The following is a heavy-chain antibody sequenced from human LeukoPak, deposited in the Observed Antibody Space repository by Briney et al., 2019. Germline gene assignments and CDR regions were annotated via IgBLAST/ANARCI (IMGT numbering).Heavy chain of an antibody. V-gene: IGHV1-2*02. D-gene: IGHD6-13*01. CDR1: GYTFTGYY. Sequence: ASVKVSCKASGYTFTGYYMHWVRQAPGQGLEWMGWINPNSGGTNYAQKFQGRVTMTRDTSISTAYMELSRLRSDDTAVYYCARDRSSSSWYEHYYYYGMDVWGQGTTVTVSS. CDR2: INPNSGGT. CDR3: ARDRSSSSWYEHYYYYGMDV. J-gene: IGHJ6*02.